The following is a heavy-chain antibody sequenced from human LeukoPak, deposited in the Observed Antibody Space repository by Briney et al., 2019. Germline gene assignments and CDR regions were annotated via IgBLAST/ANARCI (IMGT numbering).Heavy chain of an antibody. D-gene: IGHD1-20*01. CDR3: ARFSLLVDYNWNRQRWVDWFDP. CDR2: ISAYNGNT. V-gene: IGHV1-18*01. J-gene: IGHJ5*02. CDR1: SYTFTRYG. Sequence: GASVKVSCKASSYTFTRYGISWVRQAPGQGLEWMGWISAYNGNTNYAQKLQGRVTMTTDTSTSTAYMELRSLRSDDTAVYYCARFSLLVDYNWNRQRWVDWFDPWGQGTLVTVSS.